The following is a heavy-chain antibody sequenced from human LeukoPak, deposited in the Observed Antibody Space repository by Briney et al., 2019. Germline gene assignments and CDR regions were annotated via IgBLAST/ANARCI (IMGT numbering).Heavy chain of an antibody. Sequence: SETLSLTCTVSGGYISSYYWSWIRQPPGKGLEWIGYIYYSGSTYYNPSLKSRVTISVDTSKNQFSLKLSSVTAADTAVYYCARVSSSWQTIDYWGQGTLVTVSS. CDR1: GGYISSYY. CDR3: ARVSSSWQTIDY. J-gene: IGHJ4*02. D-gene: IGHD6-13*01. V-gene: IGHV4-59*12. CDR2: IYYSGST.